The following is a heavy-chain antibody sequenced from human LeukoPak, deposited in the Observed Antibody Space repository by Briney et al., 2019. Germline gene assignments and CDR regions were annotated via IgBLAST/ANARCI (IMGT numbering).Heavy chain of an antibody. CDR3: ASGKSSSRTAFEY. Sequence: ETLSLTCAVSGGPLTSYYWSWVRQAPGKGLEWVSTISDSGSNTYYADSVKGRFTISRDNSKNTLYLQMNSLRAEDTAVYYCASGKSSSRTAFEYWGQGILVTVSS. D-gene: IGHD6-13*01. J-gene: IGHJ4*02. V-gene: IGHV3-23*01. CDR2: ISDSGSNT. CDR1: GGPLTSYY.